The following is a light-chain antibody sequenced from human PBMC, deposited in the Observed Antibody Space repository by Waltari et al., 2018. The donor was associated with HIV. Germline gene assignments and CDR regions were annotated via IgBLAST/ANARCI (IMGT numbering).Light chain of an antibody. CDR3: QQYSSSPLT. V-gene: IGKV3-20*01. CDR2: GAS. CDR1: QTVTSSY. J-gene: IGKJ4*01. Sequence: EIVLTQSPGTLSLSPGERATLSCWASQTVTSSYLAWFQQKPGQAPRLLIYGASNRATGIPDRFSGSGSETDFILTISRLEPEDFGVYYCQQYSSSPLTFGGGTKVEI.